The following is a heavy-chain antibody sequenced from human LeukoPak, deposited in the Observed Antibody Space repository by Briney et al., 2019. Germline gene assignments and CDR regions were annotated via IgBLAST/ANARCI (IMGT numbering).Heavy chain of an antibody. CDR2: IYYTGST. Sequence: PSETLSLTCSVSGGSISSGSYYWGWIRQPPGKGLEWIGSIYYTGSTYYNPSLKSRVTISVDTSKNQFSLNLSSVTAADTAVYYCARLDWSNWCFDLWGRGTLVIVSS. V-gene: IGHV4-39*01. CDR1: GGSISSGSYY. CDR3: ARLDWSNWCFDL. J-gene: IGHJ2*01. D-gene: IGHD3/OR15-3a*01.